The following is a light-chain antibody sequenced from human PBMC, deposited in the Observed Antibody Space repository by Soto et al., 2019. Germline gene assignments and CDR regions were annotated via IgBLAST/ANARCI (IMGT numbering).Light chain of an antibody. CDR2: AAS. CDR1: QGISSY. V-gene: IGKV1-8*01. CDR3: QQYYSYTRK. J-gene: IGKJ1*01. Sequence: AIRMTQSPSSFSASTGDRVTITCRASQGISSYLAWYQQKPGKAPKLLIYAASTLQSGVPSRFSGSGSGTDFTLTISCLQSEDFATYYCQQYYSYTRKFGQGTKVDIK.